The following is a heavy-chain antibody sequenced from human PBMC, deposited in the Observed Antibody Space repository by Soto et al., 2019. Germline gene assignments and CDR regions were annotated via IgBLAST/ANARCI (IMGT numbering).Heavy chain of an antibody. CDR1: GGSISSYY. V-gene: IGHV4-59*01. CDR2: IYYSGST. J-gene: IGHJ6*02. CDR3: ARSIRRDGYNKGDYYYYYGMDV. D-gene: IGHD3-3*02. Sequence: LSLTCTVSGGSISSYYWSWIRQPPGKGLEWIGYIYYSGSTNYNPSLKSRVTISVDTSKNQFSLKLSSVTAADTAVYYCARSIRRDGYNKGDYYYYYGMDVWGQGTTVTVSS.